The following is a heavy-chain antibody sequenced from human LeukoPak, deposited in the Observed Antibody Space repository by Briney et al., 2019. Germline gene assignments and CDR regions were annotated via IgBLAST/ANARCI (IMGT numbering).Heavy chain of an antibody. D-gene: IGHD2-15*01. CDR3: ARGSFSRWTTQSHFDY. J-gene: IGHJ4*02. CDR2: MSPNSGNT. Sequence: VSVKVSCKASGYTFTSYDIYWLRQAPGQGPEWMGWMSPNSGNTGSAQRFQGRVTMTRDTSMSSAYMELSNLRPEDTAVYYCARGSFSRWTTQSHFDYWGQGTLVAVSS. V-gene: IGHV1-8*01. CDR1: GYTFTSYD.